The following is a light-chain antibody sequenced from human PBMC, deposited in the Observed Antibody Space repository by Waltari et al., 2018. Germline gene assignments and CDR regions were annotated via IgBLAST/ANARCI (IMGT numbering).Light chain of an antibody. CDR3: QQYKTYSA. J-gene: IGKJ1*01. CDR1: QSVRVW. CDR2: GAS. Sequence: DVQMTQSPSTLSASVGDRVTITCRASQSVRVWLAWYQQKPGKAPKLLVSGASSLESGVPSRLSGSGSGTEFTLTISGLQPEDFATYYCQQYKTYSAFGQGTKVEIK. V-gene: IGKV1-5*03.